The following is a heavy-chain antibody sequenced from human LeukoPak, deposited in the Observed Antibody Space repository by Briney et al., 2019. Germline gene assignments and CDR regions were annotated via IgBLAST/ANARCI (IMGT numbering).Heavy chain of an antibody. D-gene: IGHD3-16*02. Sequence: PSETLPLTCAVYGGSFSGYYWSWIRQPPGKGLEWIGEINHSGSTNYNPSLKSRVTISVDTSKNQFSLKLSSVTAADTAVYYCARGSYDYIWGSYRSSFWFDPWGQGTLVTVSS. CDR2: INHSGST. J-gene: IGHJ5*02. CDR3: ARGSYDYIWGSYRSSFWFDP. CDR1: GGSFSGYY. V-gene: IGHV4-34*01.